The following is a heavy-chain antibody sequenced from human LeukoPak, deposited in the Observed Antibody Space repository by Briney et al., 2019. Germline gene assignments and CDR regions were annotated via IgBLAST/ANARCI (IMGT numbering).Heavy chain of an antibody. CDR3: ATAPPPVLRFLEWLSTFDY. V-gene: IGHV1-24*01. CDR2: FDPEDGET. Sequence: ASVKVSCKVSGYTLTELSMHWVRQAPGKGLEWMGGFDPEDGETIYAQKFQGGVTMTEDTSTDTAYMELSSLRSEDTAVYYCATAPPPVLRFLEWLSTFDYWGQGTLVTVSS. D-gene: IGHD3-3*01. CDR1: GYTLTELS. J-gene: IGHJ4*02.